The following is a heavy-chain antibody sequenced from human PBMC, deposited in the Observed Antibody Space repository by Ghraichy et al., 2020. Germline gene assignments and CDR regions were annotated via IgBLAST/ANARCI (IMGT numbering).Heavy chain of an antibody. CDR1: GFTFSSYA. V-gene: IGHV3-23*01. Sequence: GSLRLSCAASGFTFSSYAMSWVRQAPGKGLEWVSTISGSGRSTHYADSVKGRFTISRDNSKNTLYLQMNSLRAEDTAVYYCVRDSDHSSSGWYNYWGQGILVTVSS. D-gene: IGHD6-19*01. CDR2: ISGSGRST. CDR3: VRDSDHSSSGWYNY. J-gene: IGHJ4*02.